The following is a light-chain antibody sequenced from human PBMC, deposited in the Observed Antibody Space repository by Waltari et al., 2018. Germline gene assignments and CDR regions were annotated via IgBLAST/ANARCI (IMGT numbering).Light chain of an antibody. CDR3: ITKDSSLNAIV. Sequence: QSVLTQPPSVSAAPGEKVTISCSGSSSNIGGNYVSWFPQLPGTAPKLLIYEKYKRPSGTPDRFAGSKSGTAGTLDITGLQTGDEADYYCITKDSSLNAIVFGGGTKLTVL. V-gene: IGLV1-51*02. CDR1: SSNIGGNY. J-gene: IGLJ2*01. CDR2: EKY.